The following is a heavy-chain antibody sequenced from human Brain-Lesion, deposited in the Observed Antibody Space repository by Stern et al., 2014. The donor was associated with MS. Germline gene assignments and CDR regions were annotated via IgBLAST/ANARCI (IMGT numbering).Heavy chain of an antibody. Sequence: VQLVESGPGLVKPSQTLSLTCTVSGGPISSHSYYWSWIRQPAGKGLEWIGVTSASGTPNYTPPLRSRVSMPVDTSKNQLSLRLSSVTASDTAVYYCARDYGDLEFDLWGQGTLVTVSS. CDR3: ARDYGDLEFDL. CDR1: GGPISSHSYY. J-gene: IGHJ4*02. V-gene: IGHV4-61*02. CDR2: TSASGTP. D-gene: IGHD4-17*01.